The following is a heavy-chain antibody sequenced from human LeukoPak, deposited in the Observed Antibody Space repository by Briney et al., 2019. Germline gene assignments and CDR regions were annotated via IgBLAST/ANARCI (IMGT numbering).Heavy chain of an antibody. CDR2: IKQDGSEK. J-gene: IGHJ6*03. V-gene: IGHV3-7*01. Sequence: GGSLRLSCAASGFTLSSYWMSWVRQAPGKGLEWVANIKQDGSEKSYVDSVKGRFTISRDNAKNSLYLQMNSLRAEDTAVYYCARGDGYKRYYYYMDVWGKGTTVTVSS. CDR3: ARGDGYKRYYYYMDV. D-gene: IGHD5-24*01. CDR1: GFTLSSYW.